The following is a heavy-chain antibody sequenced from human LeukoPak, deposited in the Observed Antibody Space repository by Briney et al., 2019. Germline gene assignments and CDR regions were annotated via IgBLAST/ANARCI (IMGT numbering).Heavy chain of an antibody. CDR2: ISGSGGST. Sequence: SGGSLRLSCAASGFTFSSYAMSWVRQAPGKGLEWVSAISGSGGSTYYADSVKGRFTISRDNSKNTLYLQMNSLRAEDTAVYYCAEDKALWLRNYFDYWGQGTLVTVSS. V-gene: IGHV3-23*01. CDR1: GFTFSSYA. J-gene: IGHJ4*02. D-gene: IGHD5-18*01. CDR3: AEDKALWLRNYFDY.